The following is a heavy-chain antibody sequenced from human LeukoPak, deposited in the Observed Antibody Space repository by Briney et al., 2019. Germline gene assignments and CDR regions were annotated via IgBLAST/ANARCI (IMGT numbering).Heavy chain of an antibody. J-gene: IGHJ4*02. CDR2: IYYSGST. CDR3: ARHLRESSSWYGSDY. Sequence: SETLSLTCTLSGGSISNYYWSWIRQPPGKGLEWIGYIYYSGSTNYNPSLKSRVTILLDTSKNQFSLKLTSVTAADTAVYYCARHLRESSSWYGSDYWGQGTLVTVSS. D-gene: IGHD6-13*01. V-gene: IGHV4-59*08. CDR1: GGSISNYY.